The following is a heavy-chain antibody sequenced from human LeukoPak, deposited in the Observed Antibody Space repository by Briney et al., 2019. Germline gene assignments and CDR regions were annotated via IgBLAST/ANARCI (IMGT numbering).Heavy chain of an antibody. CDR3: ARDHAQWQGGWFDP. CDR1: GGSISSSN. D-gene: IGHD6-19*01. CDR2: ISSSSSYI. V-gene: IGHV3-21*01. J-gene: IGHJ5*02. Sequence: PSETLSLTCAVSGGSISSSNWWSWVRQPPGKGLEWVSSISSSSSYIYYADSVKGRFTISRDNAKNSLYLQMNSLRAEDTAVYYCARDHAQWQGGWFDPWGQGTLVTVSS.